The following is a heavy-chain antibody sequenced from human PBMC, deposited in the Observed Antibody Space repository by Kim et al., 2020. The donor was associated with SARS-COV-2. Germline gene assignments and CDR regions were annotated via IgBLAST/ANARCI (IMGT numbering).Heavy chain of an antibody. CDR2: IYYSGNT. Sequence: SETLSLTCTVSGGSISSSSYYWGWIRQPPGKGLEWIWSIYYSGNTDYNPSLKSRVTISEDTSKNQFSLKLSSVTAADPGVCYCARHVPYYYSRSGLSYY. D-gene: IGHD3-22*01. J-gene: IGHJ4*01. CDR3: ARHVPYYYSRSGLSYY. CDR1: GGSISSSSYY. V-gene: IGHV4-39*01.